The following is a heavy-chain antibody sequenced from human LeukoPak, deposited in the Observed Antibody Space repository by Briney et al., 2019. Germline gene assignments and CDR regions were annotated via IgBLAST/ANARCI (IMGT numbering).Heavy chain of an antibody. V-gene: IGHV3-38-3*01. CDR3: ARDKTRGLGYSYSKSGNYFDY. J-gene: IGHJ4*02. Sequence: PGGSLRLSCAASGFTVSSNEMSWVRQAPGKGLEWVSSISGGSTYYADSRKGRFTISRDNAKNSLYLQMNSLRAEDTAVYSCARDKTRGLGYSYSKSGNYFDYWGQGTPVTVSS. D-gene: IGHD5-18*01. CDR1: GFTVSSNE. CDR2: ISGGST.